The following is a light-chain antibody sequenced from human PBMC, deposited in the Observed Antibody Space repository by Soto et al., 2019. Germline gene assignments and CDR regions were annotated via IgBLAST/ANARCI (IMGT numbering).Light chain of an antibody. J-gene: IGKJ4*01. CDR2: DAS. V-gene: IGKV3-11*01. CDR1: ESLGSF. Sequence: EVLLTQSPATLSLSPGERATLSCRSSESLGSFLAWYQQRPGQAPRLLIYDASKRATGIPARFSGGGSGTSFTLTIDSLEPEDFAVYLCQQRSRTFGGGTRVEI. CDR3: QQRSRT.